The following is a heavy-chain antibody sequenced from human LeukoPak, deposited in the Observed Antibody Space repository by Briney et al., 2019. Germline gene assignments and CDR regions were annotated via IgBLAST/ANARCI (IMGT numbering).Heavy chain of an antibody. Sequence: SETLSLTCTVSGGSISSYYWSRIRQPPGKGLEWIGYIYYSGSTNYNPSLKSRVTISVDTSKNQFSLKLSSVTAADTAVYYCARLYYDSSGYYYIDYWGQGTLVTVSS. D-gene: IGHD3-22*01. CDR2: IYYSGST. V-gene: IGHV4-59*08. CDR3: ARLYYDSSGYYYIDY. CDR1: GGSISSYY. J-gene: IGHJ4*02.